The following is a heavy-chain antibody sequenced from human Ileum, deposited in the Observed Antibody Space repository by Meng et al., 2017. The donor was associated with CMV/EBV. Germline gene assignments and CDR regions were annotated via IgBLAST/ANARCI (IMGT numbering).Heavy chain of an antibody. J-gene: IGHJ4*01. CDR2: IKSKADGGTT. CDR1: GFTFSKAW. V-gene: IGHV3-15*01. D-gene: IGHD3-22*01. CDR3: ATAPGYYHTSPYDY. Sequence: GGSLRLSCVASGFTFSKAWMNWIRQSPGKGLEWVGLIKSKADGGTTDYTEALKGRFTISRDDSRNTLYLQMDSLTTDDTAVYYCATAPGYYHTSPYDYWGQGTLVTVSS.